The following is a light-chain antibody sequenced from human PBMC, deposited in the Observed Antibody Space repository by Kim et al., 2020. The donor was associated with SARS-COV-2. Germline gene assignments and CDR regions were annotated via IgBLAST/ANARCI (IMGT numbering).Light chain of an antibody. CDR1: KLGDKY. CDR2: QDS. V-gene: IGLV3-1*01. Sequence: SYELTQPPSVSVSPGQTASITCSGDKLGDKYACWYQQKPGQSPVLVIYQDSKRPSGIPERFSGSNSGNTATLTISGTQAMDEADYYCQAWDSSTVHVVFGGGTQLTVL. J-gene: IGLJ2*01. CDR3: QAWDSSTVHVV.